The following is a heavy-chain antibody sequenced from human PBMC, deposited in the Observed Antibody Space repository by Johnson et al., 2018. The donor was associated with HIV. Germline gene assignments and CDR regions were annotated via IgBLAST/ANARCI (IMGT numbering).Heavy chain of an antibody. D-gene: IGHD6-19*01. Sequence: VQVVESGGGVVQPGRSVRLSCAASGFTFSSYAMHWVRQAPGKGLEWVSCISGSGGTVYHVDSVKGRFTISRDNAKNSLYLIMNSLRAEDTAVYYCARGLYSSGWYFGDLDGFDVWGQGTRVTVSS. CDR3: ARGLYSSGWYFGDLDGFDV. CDR2: ISGSGGTV. CDR1: GFTFSSYA. J-gene: IGHJ3*01. V-gene: IGHV3-48*04.